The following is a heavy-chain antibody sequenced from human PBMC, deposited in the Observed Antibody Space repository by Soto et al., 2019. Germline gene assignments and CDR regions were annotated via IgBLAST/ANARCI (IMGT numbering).Heavy chain of an antibody. CDR2: IYHDGTT. D-gene: IGHD4-17*01. Sequence: SQTLSHTCAVSGYSISSGYYWGWIRQPPGKGLEWIGTIYHDGTTYYNPSLKSRVTISVDTSNNQFSLKVNSLTAADSAVYCSARGDYNDCQGYFDTWGQGNLVTVSS. J-gene: IGHJ5*02. CDR3: ARGDYNDCQGYFDT. CDR1: GYSISSGYY. V-gene: IGHV4-38-2*01.